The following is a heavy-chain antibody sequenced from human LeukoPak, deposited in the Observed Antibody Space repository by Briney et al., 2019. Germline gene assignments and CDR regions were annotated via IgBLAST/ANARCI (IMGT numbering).Heavy chain of an antibody. CDR3: VRGTRAFDV. CDR2: ISSRSRTI. Sequence: GGSLRLSCAASGFIFSSYDFNWVRKAPGKGLEWVSYISSRSRTIYYADSVKGRFTISRDNAQKSLYLQINSLRGDDTALYYCVRGTRAFDVWGQGTMVTVSP. J-gene: IGHJ3*01. V-gene: IGHV3-48*04. CDR1: GFIFSSYD.